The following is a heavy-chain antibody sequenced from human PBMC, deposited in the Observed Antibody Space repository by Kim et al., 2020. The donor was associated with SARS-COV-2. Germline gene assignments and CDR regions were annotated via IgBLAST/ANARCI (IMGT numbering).Heavy chain of an antibody. D-gene: IGHD3-3*01. CDR1: GFTFGTYW. CDR2: VNQDESES. J-gene: IGHJ6*02. Sequence: GGSLRLSCAASGFTFGTYWMGWVRQGPGKGLEWVANVNQDESESYYVDSVRGRFTISRDNAKNSQFLQMNTLRAEDTAVYYCARYGVNHGLDVWGQGTTV. V-gene: IGHV3-7*01. CDR3: ARYGVNHGLDV.